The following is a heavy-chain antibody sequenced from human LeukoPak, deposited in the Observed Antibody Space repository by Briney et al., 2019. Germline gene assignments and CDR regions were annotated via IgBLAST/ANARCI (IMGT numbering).Heavy chain of an antibody. CDR3: AKPDSYGYYFDY. CDR1: GFTFSSYG. CDR2: ISYDGSNK. J-gene: IGHJ4*02. V-gene: IGHV3-30*18. D-gene: IGHD5-18*01. Sequence: GGSLRLSCAASGFTFSSYGMHWVRQAPGKGRDRVAVISYDGSNKYYADSVKGRFTISRDNSKNTLYLQMNSLRAEDTAVYYCAKPDSYGYYFDYWGQGTLVTVSS.